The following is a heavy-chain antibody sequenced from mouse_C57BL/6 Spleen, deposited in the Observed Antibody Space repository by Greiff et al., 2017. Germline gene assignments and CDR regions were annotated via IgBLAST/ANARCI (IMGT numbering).Heavy chain of an antibody. V-gene: IGHV1-82*01. D-gene: IGHD2-4*01. CDR2: IYPGDGDT. CDR3: ARGDYDYDGADYYAMDY. Sequence: QVQLQQSGPELVKPGASVKISCKASGYAFSSSWMNWVKQRPGKGLEWIGRIYPGDGDTNYNGKFKGKATVTADKSSSTAYMQLSRLTSEDSAVYFCARGDYDYDGADYYAMDYWCQGTSVTVSS. CDR1: GYAFSSSW. J-gene: IGHJ4*01.